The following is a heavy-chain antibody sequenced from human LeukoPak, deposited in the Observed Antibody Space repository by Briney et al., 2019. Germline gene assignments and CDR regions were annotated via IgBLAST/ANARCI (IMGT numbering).Heavy chain of an antibody. D-gene: IGHD3-9*01. CDR1: GFTFSSYS. J-gene: IGHJ5*02. CDR2: ITSSSSTI. Sequence: GGSLRLSCAASGFTFSSYSMNWVRQAPGKGLEWVSYITSSSSTIYYADSVKGRFTISRDNAKNSLYLQMNSLRAEDTAVYYCARGRRTTPLLRYFDWPTRGFDPWGQGTLVTVSS. CDR3: ARGRRTTPLLRYFDWPTRGFDP. V-gene: IGHV3-48*01.